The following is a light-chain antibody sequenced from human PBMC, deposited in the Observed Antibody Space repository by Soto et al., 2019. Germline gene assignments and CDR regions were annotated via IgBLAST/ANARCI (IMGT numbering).Light chain of an antibody. Sequence: DRVMTQSPDTLSASPGERVSLSCRASQSVNHNLAWYQQKPGQAPRLLIYGTSIRATGIPARFSGSRSGAEFTLTINSLQSEDFAVYYCQPYNNWPLTFGGGTKVDIK. CDR1: QSVNHN. CDR3: QPYNNWPLT. J-gene: IGKJ4*01. V-gene: IGKV3-15*01. CDR2: GTS.